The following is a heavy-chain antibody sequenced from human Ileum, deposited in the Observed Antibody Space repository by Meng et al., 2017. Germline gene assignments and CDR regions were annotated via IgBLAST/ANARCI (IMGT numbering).Heavy chain of an antibody. J-gene: IGHJ6*02. CDR1: GFTFGSYE. V-gene: IGHV3-48*03. D-gene: IGHD3-3*01. CDR2: ISSSGSTI. Sequence: GESLKISCAASGFTFGSYEMNWVRQAPGKGLEWVSYISSSGSTIYYADSVKGRFTISRDNAKNSLYLQMNSLRAEDTAVYYCARAGAPQIGYYGGWNYGMDVWGQGNMVTVAS. CDR3: ARAGAPQIGYYGGWNYGMDV.